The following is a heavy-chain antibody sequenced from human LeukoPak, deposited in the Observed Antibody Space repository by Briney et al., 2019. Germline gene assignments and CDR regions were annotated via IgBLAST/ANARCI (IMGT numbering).Heavy chain of an antibody. V-gene: IGHV1-8*01. CDR1: GYTFTSYD. D-gene: IGHD2-2*01. CDR2: MNPNSGNT. Sequence: ASVKVSCKASGYTFTSYDINWVRQATGQGLEWMGWMNPNSGNTGYAQKFQGRVTMTRNTSINTAYMELSSLRSEDTAVYYCARWGYCSSTSCYLAPDNYGMDVWGQGTTVTVSS. CDR3: ARWGYCSSTSCYLAPDNYGMDV. J-gene: IGHJ6*02.